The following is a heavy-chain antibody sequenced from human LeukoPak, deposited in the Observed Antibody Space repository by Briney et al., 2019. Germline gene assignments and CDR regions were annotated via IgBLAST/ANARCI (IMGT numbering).Heavy chain of an antibody. CDR2: FDPEDGET. J-gene: IGHJ4*02. CDR3: ATARGWLHHFDY. CDR1: GYTLTELS. Sequence: VASVKVSCKVSGYTLTELSMHWVRQAPGKGLEWIGGFDPEDGETIYAQKFQGRVTMTEDTSTDTAYMELSSLRSEDTAVYYCATARGWLHHFDYWGQGTLVTVSS. D-gene: IGHD5-24*01. V-gene: IGHV1-24*01.